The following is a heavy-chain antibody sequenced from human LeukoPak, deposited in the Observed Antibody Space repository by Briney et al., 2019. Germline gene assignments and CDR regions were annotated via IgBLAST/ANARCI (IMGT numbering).Heavy chain of an antibody. J-gene: IGHJ4*02. V-gene: IGHV4-39*01. CDR3: ATATSYGGIDY. CDR1: GGSISGSSYY. CDR2: IYYSGST. Sequence: SETLSLTCTISGGSISGSSYYWGWIRQPPGKGLEWIGSIYYSGSTYYNPSLKSRVTISVDTSKNQFSLKLSSVTAADTAVYYCATATSYGGIDYWGQGTLVTVSS. D-gene: IGHD4/OR15-4a*01.